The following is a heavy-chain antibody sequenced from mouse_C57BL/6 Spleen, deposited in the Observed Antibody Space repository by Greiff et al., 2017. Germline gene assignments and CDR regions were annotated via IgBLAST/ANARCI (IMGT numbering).Heavy chain of an antibody. V-gene: IGHV5-4*01. J-gene: IGHJ2*01. CDR1: GFTFSSYA. CDR2: ISDGGSYT. Sequence: DVHLVESGGGLVKPGGSLKLSCAASGFTFSSYAMSWVRQTPEKRLEWVATISDGGSYTYYPDNVKGRFTISRDNAKNNLYLQMSHLKSEDTAMYYCARGGYSNPYFDDWGQGTTLTVSS. CDR3: ARGGYSNPYFDD. D-gene: IGHD2-5*01.